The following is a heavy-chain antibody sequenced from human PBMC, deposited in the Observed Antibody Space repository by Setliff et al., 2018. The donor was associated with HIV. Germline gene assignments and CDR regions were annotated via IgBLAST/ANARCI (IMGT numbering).Heavy chain of an antibody. Sequence: ASVKVSCKASGYTFTAYYIHWVRQAPGHGLQLMGRIEPSSSGTNYIQKFQGRVTITRDTSIYTVYMELTGLTSDDTAVYYCARQDHSFVNSGSLYAFDVWGRGTMVTVSS. CDR1: GYTFTAYY. J-gene: IGHJ3*01. D-gene: IGHD3-22*01. V-gene: IGHV1-2*06. CDR2: IEPSSSGT. CDR3: ARQDHSFVNSGSLYAFDV.